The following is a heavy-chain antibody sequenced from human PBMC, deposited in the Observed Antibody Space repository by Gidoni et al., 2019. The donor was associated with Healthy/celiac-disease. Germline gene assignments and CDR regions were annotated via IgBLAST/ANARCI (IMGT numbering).Heavy chain of an antibody. CDR2: ISWDGGST. V-gene: IGHV3-43D*03. CDR1: GFTFDDYA. D-gene: IGHD3-3*01. J-gene: IGHJ3*02. Sequence: EVQLVESGGVVVQPGGSLRLSCAASGFTFDDYAMHWVRQAPGKGLEWVSLISWDGGSTYYADSVKGRFTISRDNSKNSLYLQMNSLRAEDTALYYCAARITIFGVVIAAFDIWGQGTMVTVSS. CDR3: AARITIFGVVIAAFDI.